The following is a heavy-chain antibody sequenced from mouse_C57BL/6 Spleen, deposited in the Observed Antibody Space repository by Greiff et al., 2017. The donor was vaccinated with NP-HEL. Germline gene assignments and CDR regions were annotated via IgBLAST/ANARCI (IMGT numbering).Heavy chain of an antibody. CDR3: SRDGYGSSYRYFDV. J-gene: IGHJ1*03. D-gene: IGHD1-1*01. CDR2: IDPSDSYT. V-gene: IGHV1-69*01. Sequence: VQLQQPGAELVMPGASVKLSCKASGYTFTSYWMHWVKQRPGQGLEWIGEIDPSDSYTNYNQKFKVKSTLTVDKSSSTAYMQLSSLTSEDSAVYYCSRDGYGSSYRYFDVWGTGTTVTVSS. CDR1: GYTFTSYW.